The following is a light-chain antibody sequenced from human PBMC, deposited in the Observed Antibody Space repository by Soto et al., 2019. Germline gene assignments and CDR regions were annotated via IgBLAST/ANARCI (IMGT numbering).Light chain of an antibody. CDR2: DTS. CDR3: QPYNNWPLT. Sequence: EIVMTQSPGTLSVSPGESATLSCRASQSVSSDLAWYQQKPGQAPRLLIYDTSTRATGVPARFSGSGSGTEFTRTISSLQSEDFAVYYCQPYNNWPLTFGQGTKLEIK. J-gene: IGKJ2*01. V-gene: IGKV3-15*01. CDR1: QSVSSD.